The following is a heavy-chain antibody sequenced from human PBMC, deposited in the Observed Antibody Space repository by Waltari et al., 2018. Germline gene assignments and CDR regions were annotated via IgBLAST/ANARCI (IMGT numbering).Heavy chain of an antibody. Sequence: QVQLQQWGAGLLKPSETLSLTCAVYGGSFSGYYWSWIRQPPGKGLEWIGETNHSVSTNYNPSLKSRVTISVDTSKNQFSLKLSSVTAADTAVYYCARAPSRWLNRHLDYWGQGTLVTVSS. V-gene: IGHV4-34*01. CDR3: ARAPSRWLNRHLDY. J-gene: IGHJ4*02. CDR1: GGSFSGYY. D-gene: IGHD5-12*01. CDR2: TNHSVST.